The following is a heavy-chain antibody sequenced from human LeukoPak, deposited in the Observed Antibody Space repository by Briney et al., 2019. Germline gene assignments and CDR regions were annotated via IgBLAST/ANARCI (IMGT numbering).Heavy chain of an antibody. CDR3: ARDPPDDFWSGYPYDY. CDR1: GYTFTSYG. CDR2: ISAYNGNT. J-gene: IGHJ4*02. D-gene: IGHD3-3*01. Sequence: GASVKVSCKASGYTFTSYGISWVRQAPGQGLEWMGWISAYNGNTNYAQKLQGRVTMTTDTSTSTAYMELRSLRSDDTAVYYCARDPPDDFWSGYPYDYWGQGTLVTVSS. V-gene: IGHV1-18*01.